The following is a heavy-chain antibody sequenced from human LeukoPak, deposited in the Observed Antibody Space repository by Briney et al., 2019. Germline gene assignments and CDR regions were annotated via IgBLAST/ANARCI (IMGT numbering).Heavy chain of an antibody. J-gene: IGHJ4*02. V-gene: IGHV3-23*01. CDR3: AKDQVPYDYVWGSYRLCDY. CDR1: GFTFSSYA. CDR2: ISGSGGST. Sequence: GGSLRLSCAASGFTFSSYAMSWVRQAPGKGLEWVSAISGSGGSTYYADSVKGRFTISRDNSKNTLYLQMSSLRAEDTAVYYCAKDQVPYDYVWGSYRLCDYWGQGTLVTVSS. D-gene: IGHD3-16*02.